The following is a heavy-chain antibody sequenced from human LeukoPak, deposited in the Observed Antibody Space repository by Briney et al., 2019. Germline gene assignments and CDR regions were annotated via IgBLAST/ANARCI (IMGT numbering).Heavy chain of an antibody. J-gene: IGHJ4*02. CDR1: GGSISSYY. CDR2: VYHTGST. Sequence: SETLSLTCTVSGGSISSYYWSWIRQAPGKRLEWIGSVYHTGSTDYNPSLRSPVTISVDTSKNHFSLKVTSVTAADTAIYYCTRDRLGGAVASWIPDYWGQGNLVTVSS. D-gene: IGHD3-3*01. CDR3: TRDRLGGAVASWIPDY. V-gene: IGHV4-59*01.